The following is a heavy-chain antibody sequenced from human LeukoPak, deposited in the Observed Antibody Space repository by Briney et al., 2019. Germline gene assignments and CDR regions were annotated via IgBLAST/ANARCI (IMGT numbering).Heavy chain of an antibody. D-gene: IGHD3-22*01. CDR3: AKRGVVIRVILVGFHKEAYYFDS. CDR1: GITLSNYG. Sequence: GGSLRLSCAVSGITLSNYGMSWVRQAPGKGLEWVAGISDSGGRTNYADSVKGRFTISRDNPKNTMYLQMNSLRAEDTAVYFYAKRGVVIRVILVGFHKEAYYFDSWGQGALVTVSS. J-gene: IGHJ4*02. CDR2: ISDSGGRT. V-gene: IGHV3-23*01.